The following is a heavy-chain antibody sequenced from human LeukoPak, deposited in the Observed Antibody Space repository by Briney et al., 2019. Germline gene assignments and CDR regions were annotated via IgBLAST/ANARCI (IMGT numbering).Heavy chain of an antibody. CDR2: INQDGSEK. CDR3: AKLFESGTYNNFFHY. D-gene: IGHD3-10*01. V-gene: IGHV3-7*03. CDR1: GFTFTYYW. J-gene: IGHJ4*02. Sequence: GGSLRLSCATSGFTFTYYWMNWIRQAPGKGLEWVANINQDGSEKYYVDSVKGRFTISRDNAKNTLYLQMNSLRPEDTAIYYCAKLFESGTYNNFFHYWGQGTLVTVFS.